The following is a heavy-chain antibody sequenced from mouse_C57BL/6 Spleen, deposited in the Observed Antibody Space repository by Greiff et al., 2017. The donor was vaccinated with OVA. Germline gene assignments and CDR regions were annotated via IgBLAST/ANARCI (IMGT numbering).Heavy chain of an antibody. V-gene: IGHV1-80*01. J-gene: IGHJ1*03. CDR2: IYPGDGDT. Sequence: QVQLQQSGAELVKPGASVKISCKASGYAFSSYWMNWVKQRPGQGLEWIGQIYPGDGDTNYNGKFKGKATLTADKSSSTAYMQLSSLTSEDSAVYFCARSRPEGYFDVWGKGTTVTVSS. CDR3: ARSRPEGYFDV. CDR1: GYAFSSYW.